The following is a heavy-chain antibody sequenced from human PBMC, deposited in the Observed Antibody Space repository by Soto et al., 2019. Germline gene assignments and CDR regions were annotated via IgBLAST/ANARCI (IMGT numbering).Heavy chain of an antibody. CDR1: GGSISSSSYY. CDR3: ASSQFGVFRSGGMDV. J-gene: IGHJ6*02. CDR2: IYYSGST. V-gene: IGHV4-39*01. D-gene: IGHD3-16*01. Sequence: SETLSLTCTVSGGSISSSSYYWVWIRQAPGKGLEWIGSIYYSGSTYYNPSLKSRVTISVDTSKNQFSLKLSSVTAADTAVYYCASSQFGVFRSGGMDVWGQGTTVTVSS.